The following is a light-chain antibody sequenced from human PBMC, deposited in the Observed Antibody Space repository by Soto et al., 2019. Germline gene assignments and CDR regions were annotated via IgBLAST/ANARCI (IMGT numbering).Light chain of an antibody. Sequence: AIQMTQSPSSLSASVGDRVTITCRASQGISNDLAWYQQKPGKAPKLLIYAASTLQSGVPPRFSGSGSGTDFTLTISRLQPEDFATYFCLQDYNFSYTFGQGTKLEIK. CDR2: AAS. J-gene: IGKJ2*01. CDR1: QGISND. CDR3: LQDYNFSYT. V-gene: IGKV1-6*01.